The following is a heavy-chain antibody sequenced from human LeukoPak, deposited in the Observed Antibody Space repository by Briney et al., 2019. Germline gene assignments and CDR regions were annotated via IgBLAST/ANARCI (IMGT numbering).Heavy chain of an antibody. CDR2: ISGSGGST. CDR3: ARVGDIVVVPADKEDAFDI. D-gene: IGHD2-2*01. J-gene: IGHJ3*02. V-gene: IGHV3-23*01. Sequence: SGGSLRLSCAASGFTFNNYAMNWVRQAPGKGLELVSVISGSGGSTHYADSVKGRFTISRDNSKDTLYLQMNSLRAEDTAVYYCARVGDIVVVPADKEDAFDIWGQGTMVTVSS. CDR1: GFTFNNYA.